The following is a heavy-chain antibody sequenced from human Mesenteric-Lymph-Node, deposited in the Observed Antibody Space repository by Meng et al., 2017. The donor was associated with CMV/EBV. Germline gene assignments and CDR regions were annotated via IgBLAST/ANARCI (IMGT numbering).Heavy chain of an antibody. Sequence: VQLHQGGAGRLKPSEALSVTGAVYGGSFSGYYWNWIRQSPEKGLEWIGEINHSGSTTYNPSFTSRIIISVDTSTNQISLNMSSVTAADTAVYYCARGSSYDILTGYFDYWGQGALVTVSS. CDR1: GGSFSGYY. J-gene: IGHJ4*02. D-gene: IGHD3-9*01. V-gene: IGHV4-34*01. CDR3: ARGSSYDILTGYFDY. CDR2: INHSGST.